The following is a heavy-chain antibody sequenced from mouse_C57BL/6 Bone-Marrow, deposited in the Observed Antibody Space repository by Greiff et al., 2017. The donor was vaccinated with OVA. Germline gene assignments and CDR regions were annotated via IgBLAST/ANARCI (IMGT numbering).Heavy chain of an antibody. D-gene: IGHD3-3*01. V-gene: IGHV5-9-1*02. CDR2: ISSGGDYI. J-gene: IGHJ2*01. CDR1: GFTFSSYA. Sequence: EVKVEESGEGLVKPGGSLKLSCAASGFTFSSYAMSWVRQTPEKRLEWVAYISSGGDYIYYADTVKGRFTISRDNARNTLYLQMSSLKSEDTAMYYCTRGGGDPRYFDYWGQGTTLTVSS. CDR3: TRGGGDPRYFDY.